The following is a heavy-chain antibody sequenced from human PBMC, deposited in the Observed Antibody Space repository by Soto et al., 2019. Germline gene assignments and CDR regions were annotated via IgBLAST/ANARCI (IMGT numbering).Heavy chain of an antibody. V-gene: IGHV3-21*01. D-gene: IGHD2-15*01. CDR3: ARFYCSGGSCYSGAFDI. CDR2: ISSSSSYI. CDR1: GFTFSSYS. Sequence: EVQLVESGGGLVKPGGSLRLSCAASGFTFSSYSMNWVRQAPGKGLEWVSSISSSSSYIYYADSVKGRFTISRDNAKNSLYLQMNSLRAEDTAVYYCARFYCSGGSCYSGAFDICGQGTMVTVSS. J-gene: IGHJ3*02.